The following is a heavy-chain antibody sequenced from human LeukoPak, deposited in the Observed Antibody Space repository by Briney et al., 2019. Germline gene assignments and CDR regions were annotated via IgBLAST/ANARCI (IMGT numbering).Heavy chain of an antibody. CDR1: DGSINYYY. V-gene: IGHV4-59*01. D-gene: IGHD3-22*01. CDR2: IYSSGST. Sequence: SSETLSLTCSVSDGSINYYYWSWIRQPPGKGLEYIGYIYSSGSTNYNPSLKSRVTMSVDTSKNQFSLKLSSVTAADTAVYYCARDSRYSDTSGYYYSHYYMDVWGKGTTVTVSS. J-gene: IGHJ6*03. CDR3: ARDSRYSDTSGYYYSHYYMDV.